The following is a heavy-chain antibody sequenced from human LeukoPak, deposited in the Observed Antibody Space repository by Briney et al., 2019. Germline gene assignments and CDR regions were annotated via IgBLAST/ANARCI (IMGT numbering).Heavy chain of an antibody. J-gene: IGHJ5*02. D-gene: IGHD1-14*01. CDR3: AKGTPNTGWFDP. Sequence: GASVKVSCKASGHTFTTYYVHLVRQAPGQGLEWMGVINPSGDGTNYPQRFQDRVTLTKDTSTNTVYMELSSLRSEDTAIYYCAKGTPNTGWFDPWGQGTLVTVSS. CDR2: INPSGDGT. V-gene: IGHV1-46*01. CDR1: GHTFTTYY.